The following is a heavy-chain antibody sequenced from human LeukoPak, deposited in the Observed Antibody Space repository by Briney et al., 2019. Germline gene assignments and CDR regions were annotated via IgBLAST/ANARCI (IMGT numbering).Heavy chain of an antibody. CDR2: ISSSSSTI. V-gene: IGHV3-48*01. J-gene: IGHJ4*02. Sequence: QPGGSLRLSCAASGFTFSSYRMNWVRQAPGKGLEWVSYISSSSSTIYYADSVKGRFTISRDNSKNTLYLQMNSLRAEDTAVYYCAKDGNSRGYYFDYWGQGTLVTVSS. D-gene: IGHD3-10*01. CDR3: AKDGNSRGYYFDY. CDR1: GFTFSSYR.